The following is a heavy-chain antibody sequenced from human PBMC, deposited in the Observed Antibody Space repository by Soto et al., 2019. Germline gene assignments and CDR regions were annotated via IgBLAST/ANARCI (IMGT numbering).Heavy chain of an antibody. V-gene: IGHV3-30*18. D-gene: IGHD5-12*01. CDR2: ISYDGSNK. CDR1: GFTFSSYG. Sequence: PGGSLRLSCAASGFTFSSYGMHWVRQAPGKGLEWVAVISYDGSNKYYADSVKGRFTISRDNSKNTLYLQMNSLRAEDTAVYYCAKDMVATINHRYYYGMDVWGQGTTVTVSS. J-gene: IGHJ6*02. CDR3: AKDMVATINHRYYYGMDV.